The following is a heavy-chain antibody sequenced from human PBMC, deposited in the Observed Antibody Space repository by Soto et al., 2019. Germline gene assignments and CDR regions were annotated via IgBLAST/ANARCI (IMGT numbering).Heavy chain of an antibody. Sequence: PGESLKISCQGSGYIFTNYWIGWVRQMPGKGLEWMGIIYPGDSDTRYSPSFQGRFTISRDNSKNTLFLQMNSLRAEDTALYYCATTYTYSNNNWFDPWGQGTLVTVSS. CDR1: GYIFTNYW. V-gene: IGHV5-51*01. CDR2: IYPGDSDT. CDR3: ATTYTYSNNNWFDP. J-gene: IGHJ5*02. D-gene: IGHD4-4*01.